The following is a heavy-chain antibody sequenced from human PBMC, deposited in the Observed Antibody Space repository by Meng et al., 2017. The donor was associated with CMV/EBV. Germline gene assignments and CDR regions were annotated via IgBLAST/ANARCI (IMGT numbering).Heavy chain of an antibody. CDR2: IYSGGST. CDR3: ARGQEGRDYYYGMDV. V-gene: IGHV3-53*01. Sequence: GESLKISCAASGFTVSSNYMSWVRQAPGEGLEWVSVIYSGGSTYYADSVKGRFTISRDNSKNTLYLQMNSLRAEDTAVYYCARGQEGRDYYYGMDVWGQGTTVTVSS. J-gene: IGHJ6*02. CDR1: GFTVSSNY.